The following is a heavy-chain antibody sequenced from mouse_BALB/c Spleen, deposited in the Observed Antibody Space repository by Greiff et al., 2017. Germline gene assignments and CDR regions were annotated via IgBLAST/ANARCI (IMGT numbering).Heavy chain of an antibody. Sequence: VQLQESGPGLVAPSQSLSITCTVSGFSLTGYGVNWVRQPPGKGLEWLGMIWGDGSTDYNSALKSRLSISKDNSKSQVFLKMNSLQTDDTARYYCARELTGTYYAMDYWGQGTSVTVSS. V-gene: IGHV2-6-7*02. CDR2: IWGDGST. CDR3: ARELTGTYYAMDY. J-gene: IGHJ4*01. D-gene: IGHD4-1*01. CDR1: GFSLTGYG.